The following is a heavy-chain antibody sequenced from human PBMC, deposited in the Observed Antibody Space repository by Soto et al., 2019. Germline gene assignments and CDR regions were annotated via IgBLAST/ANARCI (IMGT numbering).Heavy chain of an antibody. J-gene: IGHJ4*02. D-gene: IGHD4-17*01. CDR3: ARRYGPGFDY. V-gene: IGHV4-59*08. CDR1: GGSISSYY. Sequence: SETLSLTCTVSGGSISSYYWSWIRQPPGKGLEWIGYIYYSGSTNYNPSLKSRVTISVDTSKNQFTLKLSSVTAADTAVYYCARRYGPGFDYWGQGTLVTVSS. CDR2: IYYSGST.